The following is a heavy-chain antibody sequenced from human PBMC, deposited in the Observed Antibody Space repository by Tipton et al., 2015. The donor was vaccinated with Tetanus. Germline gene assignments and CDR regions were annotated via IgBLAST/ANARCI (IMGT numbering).Heavy chain of an antibody. CDR2: IYYSGST. D-gene: IGHD4-17*01. Sequence: TLSLTCTVSGGSVSSGSYYWSWIRQPPGKGLEWIGYIYYSGSTNYNPSLKSRVTISVDTSKNQFSLKLSSVTAADTAVYYCARVLGYFGDYGYLDYWGQGTLVTVSS. CDR1: GGSVSSGSYY. V-gene: IGHV4-61*01. CDR3: ARVLGYFGDYGYLDY. J-gene: IGHJ4*02.